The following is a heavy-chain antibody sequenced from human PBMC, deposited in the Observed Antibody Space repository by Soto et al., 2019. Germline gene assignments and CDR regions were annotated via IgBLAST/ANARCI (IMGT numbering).Heavy chain of an antibody. CDR1: GYTFTGYY. CDR2: INPNSGGT. CDR3: AISREVPAGTFDI. V-gene: IGHV1-2*04. Sequence: ASVKVSCKASGYTFTGYYMHWVRHAPGQGLEWMGWINPNSGGTNYAQKFQGWVTMTRDTSISTAYMELSRLRSDDTAVYYCAISREVPAGTFDIWGQGTMVTVSS. J-gene: IGHJ3*02. D-gene: IGHD2-2*01.